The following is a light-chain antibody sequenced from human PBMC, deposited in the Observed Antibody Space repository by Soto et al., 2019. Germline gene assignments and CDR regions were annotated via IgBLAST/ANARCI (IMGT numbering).Light chain of an antibody. V-gene: IGKV4-1*01. J-gene: IGKJ1*01. Sequence: DIVMTQSPDSLAVSLGERATINCKSSQSVLYSSNNKNYLAWYQQKPGQPPKLLIYWASTRESGVPDRFSGSGSGKDFTPTISSLQAEDVAVYYCQKYYSTPWTFGQGTKVEIK. CDR3: QKYYSTPWT. CDR2: WAS. CDR1: QSVLYSSNNKNY.